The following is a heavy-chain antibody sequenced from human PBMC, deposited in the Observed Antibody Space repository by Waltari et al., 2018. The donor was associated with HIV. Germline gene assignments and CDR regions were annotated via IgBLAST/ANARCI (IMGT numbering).Heavy chain of an antibody. V-gene: IGHV3-7*01. CDR2: INQAGTER. CDR3: ATTHGSGDYDNDFDY. D-gene: IGHD3-10*01. Sequence: EVQLVESGGGWVQPGGSLTLTCEASGFTFSFYWLSWVRQAPGKGREWLANINQAGTERHYVDSVRGRFTISRDNGKTSLFLQMDNLSVEDTAVYYCATTHGSGDYDNDFDYWGQGTLV. CDR1: GFTFSFYW. J-gene: IGHJ4*02.